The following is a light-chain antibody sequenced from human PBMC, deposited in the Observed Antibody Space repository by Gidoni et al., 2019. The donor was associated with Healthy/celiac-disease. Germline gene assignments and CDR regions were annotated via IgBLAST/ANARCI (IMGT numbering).Light chain of an antibody. J-gene: IGKJ2*01. CDR3: QQYGSSPRT. CDR2: GAS. Sequence: IVLTQSPGTLSLSPGERATLSCRASQSVSSSYLAWYQQKPGQAPRLLIYGASSRATGIPDRLSGSGSGTDFTLTISRLEPKDFAVYYCQQYGSSPRTFGQGTKLEIK. V-gene: IGKV3-20*01. CDR1: QSVSSSY.